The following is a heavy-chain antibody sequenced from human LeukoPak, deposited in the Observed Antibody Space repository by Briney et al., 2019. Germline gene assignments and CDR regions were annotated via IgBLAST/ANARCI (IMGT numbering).Heavy chain of an antibody. D-gene: IGHD1-26*01. CDR2: ISYSGST. CDR1: GGSINNYY. Sequence: PSETLSLTCTVSGGSINNYYWTWIRQPPGKGLEWLGYISYSGSTSYIPSLKSRVTISVDTSKNQFSLKVSSVTAADTAVYYCAREGSGLDYWGQGTLVTVSS. V-gene: IGHV4-59*01. J-gene: IGHJ4*02. CDR3: AREGSGLDY.